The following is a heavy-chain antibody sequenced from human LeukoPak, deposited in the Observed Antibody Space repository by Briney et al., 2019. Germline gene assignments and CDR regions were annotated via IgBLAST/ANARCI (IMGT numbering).Heavy chain of an antibody. D-gene: IGHD6-13*01. CDR2: INHSGST. Sequence: SETLSLTCAVYGGSFSGYYWSWIRQPPGKGLEWIGEINHSGSTNYNPSLKSRVTMSVDTSKNQFSLNLRSVTPEDTAVYYCARSLIPEQLVLNFWGRGTLVTVSS. CDR1: GGSFSGYY. V-gene: IGHV4-34*01. J-gene: IGHJ4*02. CDR3: ARSLIPEQLVLNF.